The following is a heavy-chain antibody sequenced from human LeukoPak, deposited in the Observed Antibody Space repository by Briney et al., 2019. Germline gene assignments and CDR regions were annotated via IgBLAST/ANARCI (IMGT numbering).Heavy chain of an antibody. D-gene: IGHD2-15*01. CDR3: ARRMGRYCSGGSCYSARGGLNYFDY. CDR1: GGSISSGGYY. J-gene: IGHJ4*02. CDR2: IYYSGST. V-gene: IGHV4-31*03. Sequence: SETLSLTCTVSGGSISSGGYYWSWIRQHPGKGLEWIGYIYYSGSTYYNPSLKSRVTISVDTSKNQFSLKLSSVTAADTAVYYCARRMGRYCSGGSCYSARGGLNYFDYWGQGTLVTVSS.